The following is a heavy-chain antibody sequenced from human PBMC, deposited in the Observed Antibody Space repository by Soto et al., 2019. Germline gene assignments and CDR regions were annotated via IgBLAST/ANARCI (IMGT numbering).Heavy chain of an antibody. D-gene: IGHD3-3*01. V-gene: IGHV6-1*01. J-gene: IGHJ6*02. Sequence: PSQTLSLTRAISGDSVSSNSAAWNWIRQSPSRGLEWLGRTYYRSKWYNDYAVSVKSRITINPDTSKNQFSLQLNSVTPEDTAVYYCARVPVTIFGVVLRAYYYYGMDVWGQGTTVTVSS. CDR1: GDSVSSNSAA. CDR2: TYYRSKWYN. CDR3: ARVPVTIFGVVLRAYYYYGMDV.